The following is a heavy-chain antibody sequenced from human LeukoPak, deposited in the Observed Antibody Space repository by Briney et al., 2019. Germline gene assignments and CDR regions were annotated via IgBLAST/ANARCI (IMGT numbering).Heavy chain of an antibody. CDR2: ISGSGSTI. V-gene: IGHV3-48*03. CDR3: ATLWDPVAGTTQPLL. Sequence: GGSLRLSCAASGFTFSSYEMNWVRQAPGKGLEWVSYISGSGSTIYYGDSLRGRFTISRDNANNSLYLQMNSLRVEDTAVYYCATLWDPVAGTTQPLLWGQGTLVTVSS. CDR1: GFTFSSYE. J-gene: IGHJ4*02. D-gene: IGHD6-19*01.